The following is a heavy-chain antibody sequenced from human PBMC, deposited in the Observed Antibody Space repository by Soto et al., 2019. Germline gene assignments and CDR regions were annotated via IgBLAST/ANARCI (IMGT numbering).Heavy chain of an antibody. CDR2: ISSSGSYT. CDR3: ARDVGDGFNPTLDY. D-gene: IGHD3-10*01. CDR1: GFTFSSYT. V-gene: IGHV3-21*01. Sequence: ESGGGLVKPGGSLRLACAASGFTFSSYTMHWVRQAPGKGLEWVSCISSSGSYTYYADSVKGRFTISRDNAKNSLYLQMNSLRAEDTALYYCARDVGDGFNPTLDYWGQGTLVTVSS. J-gene: IGHJ4*02.